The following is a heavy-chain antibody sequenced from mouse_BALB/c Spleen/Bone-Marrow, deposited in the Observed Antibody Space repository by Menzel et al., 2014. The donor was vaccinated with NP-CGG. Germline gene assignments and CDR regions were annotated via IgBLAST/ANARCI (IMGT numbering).Heavy chain of an antibody. J-gene: IGHJ2*01. V-gene: IGHV1-20*02. CDR3: ARSGYYGSSYFDY. CDR1: GYSFTGYF. D-gene: IGHD1-1*01. CDR2: INPYNGDT. Sequence: LVESGASVKISCKASGYSFTGYFMNWVMQSHGESLEWIGRINPYNGDTFYNQKFKGKATLTVDKSSSTAHMELRSLASEDSAVYYCARSGYYGSSYFDYWGQGTTLTVSS.